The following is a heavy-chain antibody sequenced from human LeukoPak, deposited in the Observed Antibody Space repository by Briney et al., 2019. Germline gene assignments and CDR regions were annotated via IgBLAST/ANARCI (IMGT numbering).Heavy chain of an antibody. CDR1: GYTFSGYY. D-gene: IGHD6-19*01. CDR3: AKDLKSSGWPYIDY. V-gene: IGHV1-2*02. J-gene: IGHJ4*02. CDR2: INPKSGGT. Sequence: VASVKVSCKASGYTFSGYYMHWVRQAPGQGLEWMGWINPKSGGTNEAQKFHDRVTMTRDTSIRTAYMEVSRLRSDDTAVYYCAKDLKSSGWPYIDYWGQGTLVTVSS.